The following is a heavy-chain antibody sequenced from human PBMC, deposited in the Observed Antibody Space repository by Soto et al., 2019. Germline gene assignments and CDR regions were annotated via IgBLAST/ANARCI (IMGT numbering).Heavy chain of an antibody. D-gene: IGHD2-21*01. CDR3: ARSRGIRRYNWFDP. CDR1: GDTFSIYT. CDR2: VLPFLDIT. J-gene: IGHJ5*02. Sequence: SVKVSCKTSGDTFSIYTSSWVRQAPGQGLEWMGRVLPFLDITSYSQRFQGRVTITADRSKNQFSLKLSSVTAADTAVYYCARSRGIRRYNWFDPWGQGTLVTVSS. V-gene: IGHV1-69*02.